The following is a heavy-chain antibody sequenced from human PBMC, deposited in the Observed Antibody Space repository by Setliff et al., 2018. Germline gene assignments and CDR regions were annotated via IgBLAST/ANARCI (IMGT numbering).Heavy chain of an antibody. V-gene: IGHV1-46*01. J-gene: IGHJ4*02. Sequence: GASVKVSCKASGYTFTTYYMHWVRQAPGQGLEWMGIINPTGGTTSYAQKFQGRVTMTRDTSTSTVYMELSSLRSEDTAVYYCARDFNGLALGFWGQGTLVTVSS. CDR1: GYTFTTYY. CDR2: INPTGGTT. CDR3: ARDFNGLALGF. D-gene: IGHD3-3*02.